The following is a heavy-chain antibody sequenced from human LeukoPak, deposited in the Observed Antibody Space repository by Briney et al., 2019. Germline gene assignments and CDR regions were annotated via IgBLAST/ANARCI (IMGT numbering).Heavy chain of an antibody. J-gene: IGHJ4*02. CDR1: GGSFSGYY. V-gene: IGHV4-34*01. CDR2: INHSGST. Sequence: SESLSLTCAVYGGSFSGYYWSWIRQPPGKGLEWIGEINHSGSTNYNPSLKSRVTISVDTSKNQFSLKLSSVTAADTAVYYCARGLGYEASHWGQGTLVTVSS. D-gene: IGHD3-3*01. CDR3: ARGLGYEASH.